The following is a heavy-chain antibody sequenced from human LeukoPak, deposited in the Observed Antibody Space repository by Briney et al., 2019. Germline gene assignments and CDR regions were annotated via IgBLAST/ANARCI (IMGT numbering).Heavy chain of an antibody. D-gene: IGHD2-2*01. V-gene: IGHV3-48*03. J-gene: IGHJ3*02. Sequence: PGGSLRLSCAASGFTFSSYEMNWVRQAPGKGLEWVSYISCSGSTIYYADSVKGRFTISRDNAKNSLYLQMNSLRAEDTAVYYCARDGCSSTSCYSGAFDIWGQGTMVTVSS. CDR3: ARDGCSSTSCYSGAFDI. CDR2: ISCSGSTI. CDR1: GFTFSSYE.